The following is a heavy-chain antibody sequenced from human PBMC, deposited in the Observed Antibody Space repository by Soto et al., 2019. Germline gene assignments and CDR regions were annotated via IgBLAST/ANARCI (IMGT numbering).Heavy chain of an antibody. Sequence: GGALRLSCAASGFTFRSYWMQWVRQAPGKGLVWVSWINSDGSSTSYADSVKGRFTISRDNAKNTLYLQMNSLRAEDTAVYYCASGGSSLNFDSWGQGTLVTVSS. CDR2: INSDGSST. CDR3: ASGGSSLNFDS. J-gene: IGHJ4*02. CDR1: GFTFRSYW. D-gene: IGHD6-6*01. V-gene: IGHV3-74*01.